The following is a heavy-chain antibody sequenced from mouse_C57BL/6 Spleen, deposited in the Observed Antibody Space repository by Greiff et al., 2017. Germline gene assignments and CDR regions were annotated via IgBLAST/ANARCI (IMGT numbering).Heavy chain of an antibody. J-gene: IGHJ2*01. CDR2: IYPSDGST. V-gene: IGHV1-78*01. CDR3: AGYGGYDV. Sequence: QVQLQQSEAELVKPGASVKLSCKASGYTFTDYSMHWVKQRPEQGLEWIGYIYPSDGSTNYNEKFKGKATLTADKSSSTAYMQLNSLTSEDSAVWYCAGYGGYDVWGQGTTVTVSS. CDR1: GYTFTDYS. D-gene: IGHD2-2*01.